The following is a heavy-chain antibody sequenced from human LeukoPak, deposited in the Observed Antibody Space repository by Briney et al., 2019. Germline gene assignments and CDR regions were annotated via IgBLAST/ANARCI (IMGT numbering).Heavy chain of an antibody. V-gene: IGHV3-30*18. CDR1: GFTFSSYA. Sequence: GGSLRLSCAASGFTFSSYAMSWVRQAPGKGLEWVAVISYDGSNKYYADSVKGRFTISRDNSKNTLYLQMNSLRAEDTAVYYCAKVEYYDFWSGYYSLFHYYYGMDVWGQGTTVTVSS. CDR3: AKVEYYDFWSGYYSLFHYYYGMDV. CDR2: ISYDGSNK. J-gene: IGHJ6*02. D-gene: IGHD3-3*01.